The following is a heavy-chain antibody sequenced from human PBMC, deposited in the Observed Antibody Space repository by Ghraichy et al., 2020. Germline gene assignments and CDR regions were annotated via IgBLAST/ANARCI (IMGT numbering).Heavy chain of an antibody. D-gene: IGHD6-19*01. CDR3: ARHNEFSSGWNLEY. J-gene: IGHJ4*02. V-gene: IGHV4-39*01. CDR2: ISYSGGT. Sequence: SETLSLTCTVSGGSVSSSRSYWGWIRQPPGKGLEWIGSISYSGGTYYKPSLKSRLTISVDTSQNQFSLNLSSVTAADTAVYYCARHNEFSSGWNLEYWGQGTLVIVSS. CDR1: GGSVSSSRSY.